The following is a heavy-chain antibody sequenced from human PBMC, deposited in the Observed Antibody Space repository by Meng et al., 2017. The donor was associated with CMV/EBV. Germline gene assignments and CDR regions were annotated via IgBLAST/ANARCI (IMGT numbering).Heavy chain of an antibody. CDR3: ARFPYSSSLGIYYFDY. CDR2: INPSGGST. Sequence: ASVKVSCKASGYTFTSYYMHWVRQAPGQGLEWMGIINPSGGSTSYAQKFQGRVTMTRDTSTSTVYTELSSLRSEDTAVYYCARFPYSSSLGIYYFDYWGQGTLVTVSS. J-gene: IGHJ4*02. CDR1: GYTFTSYY. V-gene: IGHV1-46*01. D-gene: IGHD6-6*01.